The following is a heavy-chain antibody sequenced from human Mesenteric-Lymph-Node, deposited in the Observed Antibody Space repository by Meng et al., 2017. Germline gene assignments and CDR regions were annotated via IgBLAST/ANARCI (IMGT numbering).Heavy chain of an antibody. D-gene: IGHD2-2*01. J-gene: IGHJ6*02. CDR1: GYTFTGYY. CDR3: AGGVPAGVPQSQYSYYYAMDF. Sequence: ASVKVSCKASGYTFTGYYMHWVRQAPGQGLEWMGWINRNSGGTNYAQKFQGRVTMTWDTSISTAYMELSSLRSDDTAIYYCAGGVPAGVPQSQYSYYYAMDFWGQGTTVTVSS. V-gene: IGHV1-2*02. CDR2: INRNSGGT.